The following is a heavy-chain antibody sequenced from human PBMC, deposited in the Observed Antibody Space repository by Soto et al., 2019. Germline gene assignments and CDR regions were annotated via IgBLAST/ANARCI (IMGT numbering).Heavy chain of an antibody. Sequence: GESLKISCAASGFTFSSYWMHWVRQAPGKGLVWVSRINSDGSSTSYADSVKGRFTISRDNAKNTLYLQMNSLRAEDTAVYYCARDWWGEPYAFDIWGQGTMVTVSS. V-gene: IGHV3-74*01. CDR3: ARDWWGEPYAFDI. D-gene: IGHD2-8*02. J-gene: IGHJ3*02. CDR1: GFTFSSYW. CDR2: INSDGSST.